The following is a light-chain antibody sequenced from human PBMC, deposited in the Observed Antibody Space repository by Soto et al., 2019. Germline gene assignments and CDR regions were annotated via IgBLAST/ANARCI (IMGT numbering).Light chain of an antibody. V-gene: IGKV3-20*01. CDR1: QSVSNNY. Sequence: EIVLTHSPGTLSLSPGERATLSCRASQSVSNNYLAWYQQKPGQAPRLLIYGASSRATGIPDRFSGSGSGTDFTLTISRLEPEDFAVYYCHQYDSWTFGQGTKVDIK. CDR2: GAS. CDR3: HQYDSWT. J-gene: IGKJ1*01.